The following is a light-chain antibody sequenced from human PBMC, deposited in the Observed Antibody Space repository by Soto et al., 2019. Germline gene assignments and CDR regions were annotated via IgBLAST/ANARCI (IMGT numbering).Light chain of an antibody. CDR2: AAS. J-gene: IGKJ3*01. CDR3: QQYYSYPGFT. V-gene: IGKV1-8*01. Sequence: AIRMTQSPSSLSASTGDRVTITCRASQGISSYLAWYQQKTGKAPKRLIYAASTLRSGVPSRFSGSGSGTDFTLTIICLQSEDFATYYCQQYYSYPGFTFGPGTKVDIK. CDR1: QGISSY.